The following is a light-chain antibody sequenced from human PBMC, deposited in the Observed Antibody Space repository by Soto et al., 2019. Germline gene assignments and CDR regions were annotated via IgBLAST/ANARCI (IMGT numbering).Light chain of an antibody. CDR2: GAS. CDR3: QQYNDWPPT. V-gene: IGKV3-15*01. CDR1: QSVRSN. J-gene: IGKJ1*01. Sequence: RQSTAALSACREVRATLSCRASQSVRSNLAWYQQKPGQAPRLLIYGASTRATGIPARFSGSGSGTEFTLSIGSLQSEDCAVYYCQQYNDWPPTFGQGTKVDI.